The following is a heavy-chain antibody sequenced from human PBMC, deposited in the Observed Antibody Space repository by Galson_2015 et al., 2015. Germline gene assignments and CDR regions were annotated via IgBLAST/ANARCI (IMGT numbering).Heavy chain of an antibody. V-gene: IGHV3-21*01. J-gene: IGHJ4*02. CDR3: ARQILDYDFWSGYYPTNFDY. CDR2: ISSTTTYI. Sequence: SLRLSCAASEFTFSSYYMSWVRQAPGKGLEGVSSISSTTTYIYYADSVKGRFTISRDNAKNSLYLQMNSLGAEDTAVYHCARQILDYDFWSGYYPTNFDYWGQGTLVTVSS. D-gene: IGHD3-3*01. CDR1: EFTFSSYY.